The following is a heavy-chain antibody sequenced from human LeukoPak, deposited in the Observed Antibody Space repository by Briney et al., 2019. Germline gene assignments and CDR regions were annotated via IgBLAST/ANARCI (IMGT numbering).Heavy chain of an antibody. Sequence: PGGSLRLSCAASGFTFSDYEMNWVRQAPEKGLEWVSYISAGAGVIFYTDPVKGRFSITRDNAKNSLFLQMNSLRAEDTAVYYCARVRTTDTLTGYKQELDYWGRGTLVTVSS. V-gene: IGHV3-48*03. D-gene: IGHD3-9*01. J-gene: IGHJ4*02. CDR3: ARVRTTDTLTGYKQELDY. CDR2: ISAGAGVI. CDR1: GFTFSDYE.